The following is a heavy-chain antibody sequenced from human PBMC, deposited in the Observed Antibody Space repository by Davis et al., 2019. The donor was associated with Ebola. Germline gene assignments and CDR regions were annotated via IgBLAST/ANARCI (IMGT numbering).Heavy chain of an antibody. J-gene: IGHJ4*02. D-gene: IGHD6-6*01. CDR1: GGSISSGGYS. CDR2: INHSGST. Sequence: SETLSLTCAVSGGSISSGGYSWSWIRQPPGKGLEWIGEINHSGSTNYNPSLKSRVTISVDTSKNQFSLKLSSVTAADTAVYYCARLEYSSSSTFFDYWGQGTLVTVSS. CDR3: ARLEYSSSSTFFDY. V-gene: IGHV4-61*08.